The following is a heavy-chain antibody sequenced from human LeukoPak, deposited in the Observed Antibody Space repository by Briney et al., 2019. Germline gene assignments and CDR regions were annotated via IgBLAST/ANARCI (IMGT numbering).Heavy chain of an antibody. Sequence: GASVKVSCKASGYTFTGYYLHWVRQAPGQGLEWMGWINPNSGGTKYAQKFQGRVTMTRDMSISTAYLDLIRLKSDDTAVYFCAKGLSTGCFDPWGQGTLVTVSS. CDR3: AKGLSTGCFDP. J-gene: IGHJ5*02. D-gene: IGHD2/OR15-2a*01. V-gene: IGHV1-2*02. CDR1: GYTFTGYY. CDR2: INPNSGGT.